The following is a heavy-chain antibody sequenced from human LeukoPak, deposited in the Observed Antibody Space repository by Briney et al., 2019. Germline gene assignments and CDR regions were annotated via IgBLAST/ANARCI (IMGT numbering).Heavy chain of an antibody. CDR1: GYTFTSYD. D-gene: IGHD3-22*01. CDR3: ARDYAYYDSSGYYNWFDP. CDR2: MNPNSGNT. V-gene: IGHV1-8*01. Sequence: GASVTVSCKASGYTFTSYDINWVRQATGQGLEWMGWMNPNSGNTGYAQKFQGRVTMTRNTSISTAYMELSSLRSEDTAVYYCARDYAYYDSSGYYNWFDPWGQGTLVTVSS. J-gene: IGHJ5*02.